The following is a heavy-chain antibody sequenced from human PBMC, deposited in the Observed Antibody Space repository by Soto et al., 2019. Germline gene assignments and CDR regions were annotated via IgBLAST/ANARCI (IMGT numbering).Heavy chain of an antibody. CDR3: AKAGALSTSSSWSPSAYYFDY. Sequence: QVQLVESGGGVDQPGRSLRLSCAASGFTFSSYGMHWVRQAPGKGLEWVAVISYDGSNKYYADSVKGRFTISRDNSKNTLYLQMNSLRAEDTAVYYCAKAGALSTSSSWSPSAYYFDYWGQGTLVTVSS. CDR1: GFTFSSYG. V-gene: IGHV3-30*18. J-gene: IGHJ4*02. D-gene: IGHD6-13*01. CDR2: ISYDGSNK.